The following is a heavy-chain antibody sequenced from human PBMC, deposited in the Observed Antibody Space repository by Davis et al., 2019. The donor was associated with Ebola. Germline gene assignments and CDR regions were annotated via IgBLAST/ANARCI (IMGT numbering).Heavy chain of an antibody. CDR2: ISSDSETI. CDR3: TRRYYDTSGYPFDL. D-gene: IGHD3-22*01. Sequence: GESLKISCTASGFTFSDYYMSWIRQAPGKGLEWVSSISSDSETIVYADSVKGRFTITRDNAKNALYLQMDTLRAEDTAVYYCTRRYYDTSGYPFDLWGQGTLVTVSS. CDR1: GFTFSDYY. J-gene: IGHJ5*02. V-gene: IGHV3-69-1*01.